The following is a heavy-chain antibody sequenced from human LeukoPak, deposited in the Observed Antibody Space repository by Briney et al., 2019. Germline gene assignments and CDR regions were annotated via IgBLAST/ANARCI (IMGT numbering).Heavy chain of an antibody. CDR1: GGSISSSTYY. Sequence: SETLSLTCTVSGGSISSSTYYWGWIRQPPGKGLEWIGSIYYSGSTYYKPSLKSRVTISVDTSKNQFSLKLSSVTAADTAVYYCARTYYYGSGNKNWFDPWGRGTLVTVSS. CDR3: ARTYYYGSGNKNWFDP. D-gene: IGHD3-10*01. CDR2: IYYSGST. J-gene: IGHJ5*02. V-gene: IGHV4-39*01.